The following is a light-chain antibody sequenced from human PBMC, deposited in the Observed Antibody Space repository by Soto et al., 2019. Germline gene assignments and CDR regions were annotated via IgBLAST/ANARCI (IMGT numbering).Light chain of an antibody. CDR2: DVN. V-gene: IGLV2-14*03. CDR3: SSWTSGATYV. CDR1: SSDVGAYNY. Sequence: QSVLTQPASVSGSPGQSITISCAGTSSDVGAYNYVSWYQHHPGKAPKLMIYDVNNRPSGDSNRFFGSKSGNTASLTISGLQAEDEADYYCSSWTSGATYVFGSGTKLTVL. J-gene: IGLJ1*01.